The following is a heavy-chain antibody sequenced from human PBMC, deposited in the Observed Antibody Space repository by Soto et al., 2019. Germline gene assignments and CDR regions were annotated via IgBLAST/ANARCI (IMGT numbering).Heavy chain of an antibody. V-gene: IGHV1-3*01. Sequence: ASVKVTCKASGYTFTSSAMRWVRQAPGQRLEWMGWINAGNGNTKYSQKFQGRVTITRDTSASTAYMELSSLRSEDTAVYYCARDLGGWPDYWGQGTLVTVSS. CDR3: ARDLGGWPDY. CDR1: GYTFTSSA. D-gene: IGHD2-15*01. CDR2: INAGNGNT. J-gene: IGHJ4*02.